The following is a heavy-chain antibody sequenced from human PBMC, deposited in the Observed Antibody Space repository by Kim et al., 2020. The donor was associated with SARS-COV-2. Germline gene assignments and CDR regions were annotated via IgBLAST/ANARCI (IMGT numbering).Heavy chain of an antibody. D-gene: IGHD6-25*01. J-gene: IGHJ4*02. CDR3: ARDGIAAWDY. V-gene: IGHV4-39*06. Sequence: TDYQPPLKSRIPISVDTSKNQVHLKLSSVTAADTAVYYCARDGIAAWDYWGQGTLVTVSS. CDR2: T.